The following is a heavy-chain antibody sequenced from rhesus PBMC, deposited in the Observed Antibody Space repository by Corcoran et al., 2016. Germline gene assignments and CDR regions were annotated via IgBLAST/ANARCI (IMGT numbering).Heavy chain of an antibody. D-gene: IGHD6-25*01. Sequence: QLQLQESGPGLVKPSETLSVTCAVSGGSISSSYWSWIRQAPGKGLEWIGYIYGSGGGTNHNPSLKSRVTLSVATSKNQLSLKLSSVTAADTAVYYCASDDSGSFDYWGQGVLVTVSS. J-gene: IGHJ4*01. CDR1: GGSISSSY. CDR2: IYGSGGGT. CDR3: ASDDSGSFDY. V-gene: IGHV4-169*02.